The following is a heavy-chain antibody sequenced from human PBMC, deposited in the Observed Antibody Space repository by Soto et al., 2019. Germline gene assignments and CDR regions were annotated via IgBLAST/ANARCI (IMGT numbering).Heavy chain of an antibody. V-gene: IGHV4-34*01. CDR1: GGSFNSYY. D-gene: IGHD3-22*01. CDR3: ARGSASGYGFDS. Sequence: SEILSLTCAVSGGSFNSYYWSWVRQSPGKGLEWIGEVHHSGTTKYNPSLETRFTISVDTSKNQVSLRLTSVTAADRAVYYCARGSASGYGFDSWGPGTLVTVSS. J-gene: IGHJ4*02. CDR2: VHHSGTT.